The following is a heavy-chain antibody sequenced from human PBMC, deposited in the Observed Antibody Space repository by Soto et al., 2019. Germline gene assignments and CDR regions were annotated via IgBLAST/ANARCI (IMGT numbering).Heavy chain of an antibody. V-gene: IGHV3-7*03. CDR1: GFTFSTSW. J-gene: IGHJ4*02. Sequence: GGSLRLSCAASGFTFSTSWMNWVRQAPGKGLEWVANMNPDGSWGRYVDSVKGRFTISRDNSKNTLYLQMNSLRAEDTAVYYCAKDRRYDSSGYDYWGQGTLVTVSS. CDR3: AKDRRYDSSGYDY. CDR2: MNPDGSWG. D-gene: IGHD3-22*01.